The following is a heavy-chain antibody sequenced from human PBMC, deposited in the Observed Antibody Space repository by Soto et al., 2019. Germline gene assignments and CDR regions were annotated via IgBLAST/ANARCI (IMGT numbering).Heavy chain of an antibody. Sequence: QVQLQQWGAGLLKPSETLSLTCAVYGGSFSGHYWSWIRQPPGKGLEWIGEINHSGTTNYNPSLKSRVTISVDTSKNQLSLKVTSVTAADTAVYYCARDRITVFGSYYYYMDVWGKGTTVTVSS. D-gene: IGHD3-3*01. V-gene: IGHV4-34*01. CDR2: INHSGTT. J-gene: IGHJ6*03. CDR3: ARDRITVFGSYYYYMDV. CDR1: GGSFSGHY.